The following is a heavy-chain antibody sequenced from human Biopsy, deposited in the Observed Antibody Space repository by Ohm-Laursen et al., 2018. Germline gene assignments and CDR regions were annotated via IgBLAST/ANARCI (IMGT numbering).Heavy chain of an antibody. V-gene: IGHV4-61*01. J-gene: IGHJ3*02. CDR3: ARAPADQYAARNYYSSHAFDM. CDR1: DASAGSGRYY. Sequence: SQTLSLTCTVSDASAGSGRYYWTWIRQPPRKPLEWIGYFYSSGTTRYNPSLESRLSISMDTSKNGVSLRLTSMTAADTAVYFCARAPADQYAARNYYSSHAFDMWGQGTKVTVSS. D-gene: IGHD3-10*01. CDR2: FYSSGTT.